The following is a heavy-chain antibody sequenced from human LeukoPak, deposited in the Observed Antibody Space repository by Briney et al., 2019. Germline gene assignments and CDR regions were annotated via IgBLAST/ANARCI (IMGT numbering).Heavy chain of an antibody. CDR3: ARKQSYYYDSSGYSSFDY. V-gene: IGHV3-43D*03. J-gene: IGHJ4*02. CDR1: GFTFDDYA. D-gene: IGHD3-22*01. CDR2: ISWDGGST. Sequence: GGSLRLSCAASGFTFDDYAMHWVRQAPGKGLEWVSLISWDGGSTYYADSAKGRFTISRDNSKNSLYLQMNSLRAEDTAVYYCARKQSYYYDSSGYSSFDYWGQGTLVTVSS.